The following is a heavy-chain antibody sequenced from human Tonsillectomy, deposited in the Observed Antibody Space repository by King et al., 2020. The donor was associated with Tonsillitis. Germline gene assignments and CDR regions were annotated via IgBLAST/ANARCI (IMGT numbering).Heavy chain of an antibody. Sequence: VQLVESGAEVKKPGASVKVSCKASGYIFISYYIHWVRQAPGQGLEWMGIINPSGGSTNYAQKFQGRVTMTRDTSTSTVYMELSSLRSEDTAVYYCAGLGYDSSGYYGREFDYWGQGTLVTVSS. J-gene: IGHJ4*02. CDR3: AGLGYDSSGYYGREFDY. CDR2: INPSGGST. CDR1: GYIFISYY. D-gene: IGHD3-22*01. V-gene: IGHV1-46*01.